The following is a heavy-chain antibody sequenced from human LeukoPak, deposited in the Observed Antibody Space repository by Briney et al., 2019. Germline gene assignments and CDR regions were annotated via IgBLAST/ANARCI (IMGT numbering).Heavy chain of an antibody. CDR1: GFTFSSYG. D-gene: IGHD3-10*01. CDR3: ARDITMVRGDYYYYGMDV. CDR2: ISYDGSNK. Sequence: GRSLRLSCAASGFTFSSYGMHWVRQAPGKGLEWVAVISYDGSNKYYADSVKGRFTISRDNSKNTLYLQMNSLRAEDTAVYYCARDITMVRGDYYYYGMDVWGKGTTVTVPS. J-gene: IGHJ6*04. V-gene: IGHV3-30*03.